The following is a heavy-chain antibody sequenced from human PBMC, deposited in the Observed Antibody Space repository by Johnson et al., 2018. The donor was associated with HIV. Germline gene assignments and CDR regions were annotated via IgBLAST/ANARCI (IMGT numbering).Heavy chain of an antibody. CDR1: GFTFSSYA. J-gene: IGHJ3*02. CDR3: AKGENDYGDYGLDAFDI. V-gene: IGHV3-30*04. D-gene: IGHD4-17*01. Sequence: QVQLVESGGGVVQPGRSLRLSCAASGFTFSSYAIHWVRQAPGKGLEWVAVISNDGSNKYYADSVKGRFTISRDNSKNTLYLQMNSLRAEDTAVYYCAKGENDYGDYGLDAFDIWGQGTMVTVSS. CDR2: ISNDGSNK.